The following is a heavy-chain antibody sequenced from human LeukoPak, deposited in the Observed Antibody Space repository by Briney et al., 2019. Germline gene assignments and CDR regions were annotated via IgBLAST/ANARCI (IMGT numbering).Heavy chain of an antibody. Sequence: ASVKVSCKASGYTFTGYYMHWVRQAPGQGLAWMGWINPNSGGTNYAQKFQGRVTMTRDTSISTAYMELSRLRSDDTAVYYCARGSRPRIAAADDYWGQGTLVTVSS. D-gene: IGHD6-13*01. J-gene: IGHJ4*02. V-gene: IGHV1-2*02. CDR3: ARGSRPRIAAADDY. CDR2: INPNSGGT. CDR1: GYTFTGYY.